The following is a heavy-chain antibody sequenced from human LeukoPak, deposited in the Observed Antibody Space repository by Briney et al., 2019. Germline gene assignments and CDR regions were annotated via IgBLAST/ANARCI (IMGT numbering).Heavy chain of an antibody. CDR2: ISYDGSNK. J-gene: IGHJ4*02. CDR1: GYTFTGYY. CDR3: AKEDGYTVVEAYYFDY. V-gene: IGHV3-30*18. Sequence: SCKASGYTFTGYYMHWVRQAPGKGLEWVAVISYDGSNKYYADSVKGRFTISRDNSKNTLYLQMNSLRAEDTAVYYCAKEDGYTVVEAYYFDYWGQGTLVTVSS. D-gene: IGHD4-23*01.